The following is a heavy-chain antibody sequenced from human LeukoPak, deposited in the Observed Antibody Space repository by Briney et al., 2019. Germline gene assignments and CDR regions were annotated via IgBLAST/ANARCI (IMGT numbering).Heavy chain of an antibody. V-gene: IGHV3-43*02. CDR1: GFTFDDYA. D-gene: IGHD3-10*01. Sequence: GGSLRLSCAASGFTFDDYAMHWVRQARGKGLEWVSLSSGDGGGTYYADSVKGRFTISRYNSKNSMYLQMQRLRTEDTALYYCAEDIRLIWFGELGPRNYYYYGMDVWGQGTTVTVSS. CDR2: SSGDGGGT. CDR3: AEDIRLIWFGELGPRNYYYYGMDV. J-gene: IGHJ6*02.